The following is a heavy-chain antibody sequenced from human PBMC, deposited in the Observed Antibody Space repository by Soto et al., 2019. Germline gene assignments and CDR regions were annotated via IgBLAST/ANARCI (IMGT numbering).Heavy chain of an antibody. Sequence: ASETLSLTCTVSGGSTRSSSYYWGWVRQPPGKGLEWIGSMSYTTTSYYAPTLRSRAVISVDTAKNQFSLRLSSVTAADTAVYYCTRHGRPDITIFGVGAYNFVTWAQGTLVTVSS. CDR1: GGSTRSSSYY. V-gene: IGHV4-39*01. J-gene: IGHJ4*02. CDR3: TRHGRPDITIFGVGAYNFVT. CDR2: MSYTTTS. D-gene: IGHD3-3*01.